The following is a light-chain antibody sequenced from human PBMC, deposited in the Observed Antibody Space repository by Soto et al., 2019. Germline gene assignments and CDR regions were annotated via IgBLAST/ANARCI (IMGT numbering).Light chain of an antibody. CDR2: GAS. CDR3: QQYNNWPPLT. V-gene: IGKV3-15*01. Sequence: EIVMTQSPVTLSVSPGGGATLSCRASQSAGTNLAWYQQQPGQPPRLLIYGASIRATGVPGRFSGSGSGTEFTLTISSLQSEDFAVYYCQQYNNWPPLTFGGGTKVEI. J-gene: IGKJ4*01. CDR1: QSAGTN.